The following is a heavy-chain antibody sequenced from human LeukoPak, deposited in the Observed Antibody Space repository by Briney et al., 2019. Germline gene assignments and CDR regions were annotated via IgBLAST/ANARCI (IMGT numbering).Heavy chain of an antibody. CDR1: GFAFSSYA. J-gene: IGHJ4*02. V-gene: IGHV3-30-3*01. D-gene: IGHD3-22*01. CDR2: ISYDGSNK. CDR3: ARDPGSGFGDY. Sequence: PGGSLRLSCAASGFAFSSYAMHWVRQAPGKGLGWVAIISYDGSNKYYADSVKGRFTISRDNSKNTLYMQMNSLRAEDTAVYYCARDPGSGFGDYWGQGTLVTVSS.